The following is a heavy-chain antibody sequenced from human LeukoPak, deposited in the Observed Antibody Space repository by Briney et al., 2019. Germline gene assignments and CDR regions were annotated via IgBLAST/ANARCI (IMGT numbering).Heavy chain of an antibody. Sequence: ASVKVSCKASGYTFTGYYMHWVRQAPGQGLEWMGWINPNSGGTNYAQKFQGRVTMTRDTSISTAYMELSGLRSDDTAVYYCARAPLGDDFWSAPPDVWGKGTTVTVSS. CDR3: ARAPLGDDFWSAPPDV. V-gene: IGHV1-2*02. D-gene: IGHD3-3*01. CDR1: GYTFTGYY. CDR2: INPNSGGT. J-gene: IGHJ6*04.